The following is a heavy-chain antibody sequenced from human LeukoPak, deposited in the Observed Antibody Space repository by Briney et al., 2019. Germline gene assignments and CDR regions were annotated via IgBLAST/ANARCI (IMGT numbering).Heavy chain of an antibody. CDR3: ARANCSGGSCQIPNYYYYMDV. CDR1: GGSISSGSHY. J-gene: IGHJ6*03. V-gene: IGHV4-61*02. CDR2: IYTSGST. Sequence: PSQTLSLTCTVSGGSISSGSHYWSWIRQPAGKGLEWIGRIYTSGSTYYNPSLKSRLTISVDTSKNQFSLKLSSVTAADTAVYYCARANCSGGSCQIPNYYYYMDVWGKGTTVTVSS. D-gene: IGHD2-15*01.